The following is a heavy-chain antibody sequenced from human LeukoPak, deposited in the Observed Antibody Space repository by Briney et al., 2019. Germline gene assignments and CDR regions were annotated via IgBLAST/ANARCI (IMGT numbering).Heavy chain of an antibody. D-gene: IGHD2-15*01. V-gene: IGHV3-33*01. Sequence: PGGSLRLSCAASGFTFSSYGMHWVRQAPGKGLEWVAVIWYDGSNKYYADSVKGRFTISRDNSKNTLYLQMNSLRAEDTAVYYCARGYCSGGSCYSGFDYWGQGTLVTVSS. CDR3: ARGYCSGGSCYSGFDY. J-gene: IGHJ4*02. CDR1: GFTFSSYG. CDR2: IWYDGSNK.